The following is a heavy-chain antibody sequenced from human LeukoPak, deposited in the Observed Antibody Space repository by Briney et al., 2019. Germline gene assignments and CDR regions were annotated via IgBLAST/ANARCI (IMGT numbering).Heavy chain of an antibody. CDR1: GFTFSDYY. CDR2: ISSSSPTM. J-gene: IGHJ4*02. CDR3: AREHTSGSYYIDY. V-gene: IGHV3-11*01. D-gene: IGHD3-10*01. Sequence: GGSLRLSCAASGFTFSDYYMSWIRQAPGKGLEWVSYISSSSPTMYYADSVKGRFSISRDNAKNSLYLQMNSLRAEDTAMYYCAREHTSGSYYIDYWGQGTLVTVSS.